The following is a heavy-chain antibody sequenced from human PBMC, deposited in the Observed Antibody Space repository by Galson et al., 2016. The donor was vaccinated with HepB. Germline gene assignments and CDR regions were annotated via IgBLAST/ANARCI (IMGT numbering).Heavy chain of an antibody. V-gene: IGHV4-39*01. Sequence: ETLSLTCTVSGGSISSSSYYWGWIRQPPGKGLEWIGSTYYSGSTYYNPSLQSRVTISVDTSKNQFSLKMSSVTAADTAVYYCARRFRYTYGPPYGMDVWGQGTTVTVSS. CDR3: ARRFRYTYGPPYGMDV. D-gene: IGHD5-18*01. CDR1: GGSISSSSYY. CDR2: TYYSGST. J-gene: IGHJ6*02.